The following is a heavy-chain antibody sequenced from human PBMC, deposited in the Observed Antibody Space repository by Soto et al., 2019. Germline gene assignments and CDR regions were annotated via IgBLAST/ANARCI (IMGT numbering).Heavy chain of an antibody. J-gene: IGHJ4*02. CDR2: IFSNDEI. D-gene: IGHD3-3*01. CDR3: ARQTIFGLIVSHFDN. CDR1: GFSLTNDRMG. Sequence: QVTLKESGPVLVNPTETLTLTCSVSGFSLTNDRMGVSWIRQPPGKALEWLAHIFSNDEISYSTSLESRLTISKDTSKNQVVLTMTNVGPVDTATYYCARQTIFGLIVSHFDNWGRGTLVTVSS. V-gene: IGHV2-26*01.